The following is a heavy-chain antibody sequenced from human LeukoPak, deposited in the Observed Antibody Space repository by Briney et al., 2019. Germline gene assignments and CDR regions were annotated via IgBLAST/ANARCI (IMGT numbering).Heavy chain of an antibody. CDR3: VQEGPRGLAFDI. Sequence: GGSLRLSCAASGFTFSTYTMHWVRQAPGKGLEWVAVISYDGSNKYYADSVKGRFAISRDNSKNTLYLQMNSLRAEDTAVYYCVQEGPRGLAFDIWGQGTKVTVSS. CDR1: GFTFSTYT. J-gene: IGHJ3*02. V-gene: IGHV3-30*09. CDR2: ISYDGSNK.